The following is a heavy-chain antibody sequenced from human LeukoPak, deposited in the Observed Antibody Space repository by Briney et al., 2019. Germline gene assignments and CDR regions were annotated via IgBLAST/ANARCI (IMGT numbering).Heavy chain of an antibody. CDR2: IDGDESAT. CDR1: GFTFRSHW. CDR3: ARDRGSSWYGDYLYSFDY. D-gene: IGHD4-17*01. Sequence: PGGSLRLSCAASGFTFRSHWMHWVRQAPGKGLIWVSRIDGDESATYYGDSVKGRFTISRDNAKNSLYLQMNSLRAEDTAVYYCARDRGSSWYGDYLYSFDYWGQGTLVTVSS. V-gene: IGHV3-74*01. J-gene: IGHJ4*02.